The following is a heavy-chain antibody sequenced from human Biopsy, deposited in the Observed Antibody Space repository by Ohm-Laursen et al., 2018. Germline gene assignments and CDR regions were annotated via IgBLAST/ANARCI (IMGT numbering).Heavy chain of an antibody. D-gene: IGHD3-16*02. CDR1: GYNFISYS. V-gene: IGHV1-18*01. CDR3: ARGEVTFGELIVSLDS. CDR2: IRPLNGDT. J-gene: IGHJ4*02. Sequence: SVKVSCKTPGYNFISYSINWVRQAPGQGLEWMGWIRPLNGDTKYGQKFQDRVTMTTDTSTSTVCMELTSLRSDDTAVYYCARGEVTFGELIVSLDSWGQGTLVTVS.